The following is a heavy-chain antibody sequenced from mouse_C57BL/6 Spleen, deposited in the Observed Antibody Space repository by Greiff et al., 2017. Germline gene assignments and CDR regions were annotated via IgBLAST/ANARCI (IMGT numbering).Heavy chain of an antibody. CDR1: GYTFTSYG. Sequence: QVQLQQSGAELARPGASVKLSCKASGYTFTSYGISWVKQRTGQGLEWIGEIYPRSGNTYYNEKFKGKATLTADKSSSTAYMELRSLTSEDSAVYFCARPFTTVVATGAMDYWGQGTSVTVSS. CDR3: ARPFTTVVATGAMDY. J-gene: IGHJ4*01. V-gene: IGHV1-81*01. D-gene: IGHD1-1*01. CDR2: IYPRSGNT.